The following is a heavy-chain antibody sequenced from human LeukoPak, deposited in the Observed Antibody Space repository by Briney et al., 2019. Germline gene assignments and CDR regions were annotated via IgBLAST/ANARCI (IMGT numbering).Heavy chain of an antibody. V-gene: IGHV3-74*01. CDR3: ARVRYDFWSGYDNWFDP. Sequence: PGGSLRLPCAASGFTFSSYWMHWARQAPGKGLVWVSRINSDGSSTSYADSVKGRFTISRDNAKNTLYLQMNSLRAEDTAVYYCARVRYDFWSGYDNWFDPWGQGTLVTVSS. D-gene: IGHD3-3*01. CDR1: GFTFSSYW. J-gene: IGHJ5*02. CDR2: INSDGSST.